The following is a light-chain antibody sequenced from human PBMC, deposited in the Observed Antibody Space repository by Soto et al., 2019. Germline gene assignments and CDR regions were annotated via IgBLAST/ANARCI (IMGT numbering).Light chain of an antibody. CDR3: QQYNEWPPLT. CDR2: DAS. CDR1: QSVSSSY. V-gene: IGKV3D-20*02. J-gene: IGKJ4*01. Sequence: EIVLTQSPGTLSLSPGERATLSCRASQSVSSSYLAWYQQKPGQAPRLLIYDASSRATGIPDRFRGSGSGTDFTFTINRLEPEDFAVYFCQQYNEWPPLTFGGGTKVEI.